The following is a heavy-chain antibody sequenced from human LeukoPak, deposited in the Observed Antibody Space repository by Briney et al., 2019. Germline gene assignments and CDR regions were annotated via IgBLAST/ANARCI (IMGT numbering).Heavy chain of an antibody. Sequence: SLSLFCAASGFTFSNAWITWVRQAPGKGLEWVGCIKSKSNGGTTDYAAPVNGRFTVFRDNSIKSLYLQMNSLGGEDTAVYYCARGGSRTYTYVIFDYWGQGTLVTVSS. CDR1: GFTFSNAW. CDR3: ARGGSRTYTYVIFDY. D-gene: IGHD5-18*01. J-gene: IGHJ4*02. CDR2: IKSKSNGGTT. V-gene: IGHV3-15*05.